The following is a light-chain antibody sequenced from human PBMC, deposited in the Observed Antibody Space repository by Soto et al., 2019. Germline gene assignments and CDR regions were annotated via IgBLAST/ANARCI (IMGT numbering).Light chain of an antibody. CDR1: QSVSSN. Sequence: EIVMTQSPATLSVSPGERATLSCWASQSVSSNLAWYQQKPCQAPRLLICGASIRATGIPARFSGSGSGTEFTLTISSLQSEDFAVYYCQQYNNWPWTFGQGTKVEIE. J-gene: IGKJ1*01. CDR2: GAS. CDR3: QQYNNWPWT. V-gene: IGKV3-15*01.